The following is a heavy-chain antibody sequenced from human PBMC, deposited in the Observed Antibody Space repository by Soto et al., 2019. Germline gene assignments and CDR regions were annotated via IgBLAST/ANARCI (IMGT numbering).Heavy chain of an antibody. D-gene: IGHD3-3*01. CDR1: GYTFTSYG. Sequence: ASVKVSCKASGYTFTSYGISWVRQAPGQGLEWMGWISAYNGNTNYAQELQGRVTMTTDTSTSTAYMELRSLRSDDTAVYYCARETHHTIFGVVMPDYYYYYGMDVWGQGTTVTVAS. CDR3: ARETHHTIFGVVMPDYYYYYGMDV. V-gene: IGHV1-18*04. J-gene: IGHJ6*02. CDR2: ISAYNGNT.